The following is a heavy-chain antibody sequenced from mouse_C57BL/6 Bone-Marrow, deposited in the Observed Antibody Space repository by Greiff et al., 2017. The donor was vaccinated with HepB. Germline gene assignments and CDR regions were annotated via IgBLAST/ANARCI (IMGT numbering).Heavy chain of an antibody. Sequence: VQLQQSGPELVKPGASVKISCKASGYTFTDYYMNWVKQSHGKSLEWIGDINPNNGGTSYNQKFKGKATLTVDKSSSTAYMELRSLTSEDSAVYYCARGKYYGSAYAMDYWGQGTSVTVSS. CDR1: GYTFTDYY. CDR2: INPNNGGT. CDR3: ARGKYYGSAYAMDY. V-gene: IGHV1-26*01. D-gene: IGHD1-1*01. J-gene: IGHJ4*01.